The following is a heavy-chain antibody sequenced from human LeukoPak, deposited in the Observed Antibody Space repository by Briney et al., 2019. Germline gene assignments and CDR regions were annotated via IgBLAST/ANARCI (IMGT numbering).Heavy chain of an antibody. J-gene: IGHJ4*02. CDR3: ATTIGARLMYFDY. V-gene: IGHV1-18*01. D-gene: IGHD6-6*01. Sequence: GASVKVSCKASGHTFTSYDINWVRQATGQGLEWMGWISAYNGNTNYAQNLQGRVTMTTDTSTSTAYMEVRSLRSDDTAVYYCATTIGARLMYFDYWGQGTLVTVSS. CDR2: ISAYNGNT. CDR1: GHTFTSYD.